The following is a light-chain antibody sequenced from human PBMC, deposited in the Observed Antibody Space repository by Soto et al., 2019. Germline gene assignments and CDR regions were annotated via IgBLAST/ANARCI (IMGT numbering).Light chain of an antibody. CDR1: QGVLYSSNNKNY. J-gene: IGKJ1*01. CDR3: QQYGSSPWT. V-gene: IGKV4-1*01. Sequence: DIVMNQFPDSLAVSLGERTTINCKSSQGVLYSSNNKNYLAWYQQKPGQPPKVLIYWASTRESGVPDRFSGSGSGTDFTLTISRLEPEDFAVYYCQQYGSSPWTFGQGTKVDIK. CDR2: WAS.